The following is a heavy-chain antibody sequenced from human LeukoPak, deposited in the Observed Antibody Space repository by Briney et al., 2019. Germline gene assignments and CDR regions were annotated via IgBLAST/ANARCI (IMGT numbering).Heavy chain of an antibody. V-gene: IGHV1-18*01. J-gene: IGHJ5*02. D-gene: IGHD3-10*01. CDR2: SSAYNANT. CDR1: GYSFTNYG. CDR3: ARSSGSGSYYRWFDP. Sequence: ASVKVSCKASGYSFTNYGISWVRQAPGLGLEWMGWSSAYNANTNYAQSLQGRVTMTTDTSTNTVYMELRSLRSDDTAVYYCARSSGSGSYYRWFDPWGQGTLVTVSS.